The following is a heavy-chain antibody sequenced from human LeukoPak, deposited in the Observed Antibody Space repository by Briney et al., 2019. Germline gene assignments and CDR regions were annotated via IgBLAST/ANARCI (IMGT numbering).Heavy chain of an antibody. CDR2: IYHSGST. D-gene: IGHD3-9*01. J-gene: IGHJ6*02. Sequence: PSETLSLTCAVSGGSISSSNWWSWVRQPPGKGLEWIGEIYHSGSTNYNPSLKSRVTISVDKSKNQFPLKLSSVTAADTAVYYCARGRSDISLYYYYGMDVWGQGTTVTVSS. CDR3: ARGRSDISLYYYYGMDV. CDR1: GGSISSSNW. V-gene: IGHV4-4*02.